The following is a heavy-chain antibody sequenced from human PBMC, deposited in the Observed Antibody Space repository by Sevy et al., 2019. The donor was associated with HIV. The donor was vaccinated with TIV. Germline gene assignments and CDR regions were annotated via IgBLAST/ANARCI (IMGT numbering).Heavy chain of an antibody. J-gene: IGHJ4*02. CDR2: FYSGESS. CDR1: GDSIKNYY. V-gene: IGHV4-4*07. Sequence: SETLSLTCTVSGDSIKNYYWSWIRLPAGKGLEWIGRFYSGESSNYNPSLKSRVTMSIDTSKNQFSLKLRSVTAADTAMYFCARGPVGAAYYFDYWGQGTVVTVSS. D-gene: IGHD1-26*01. CDR3: ARGPVGAAYYFDY.